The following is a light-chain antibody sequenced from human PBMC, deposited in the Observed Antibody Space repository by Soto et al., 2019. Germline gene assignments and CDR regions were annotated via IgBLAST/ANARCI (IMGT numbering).Light chain of an antibody. Sequence: DIQMTQSPSTLSASVGDRVTITCRASQSISSWLAWYQQKPGTAPKLLIYKASSLESGVPSRFSGSESGTEFTLTISSLQPDDFATYYCQQYNSYSPYTFGQGTKLEIK. CDR1: QSISSW. CDR3: QQYNSYSPYT. CDR2: KAS. J-gene: IGKJ2*01. V-gene: IGKV1-5*03.